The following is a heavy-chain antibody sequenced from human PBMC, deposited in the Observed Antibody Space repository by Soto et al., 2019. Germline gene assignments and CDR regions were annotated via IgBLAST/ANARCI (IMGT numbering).Heavy chain of an antibody. J-gene: IGHJ6*02. CDR1: GFTVNSNY. CDR3: AKGDGFILAV. V-gene: IGHV3-53*02. CDR2: TNTGSTT. Sequence: EVQVLATGGGLIQPGGSLRLSCAASGFTVNSNYMSWVRQAPGEGLQWVSITNTGSTTYYADSVKGRFTVSRDNSKNTLYLQMNSLRAEDTAVYYCAKGDGFILAVWGQGTTVSVSS. D-gene: IGHD1-26*01.